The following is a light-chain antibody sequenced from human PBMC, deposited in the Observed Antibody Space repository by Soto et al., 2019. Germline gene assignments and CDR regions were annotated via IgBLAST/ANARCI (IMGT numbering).Light chain of an antibody. Sequence: DIQMTQSPSSLSASVGDRVTITCRASQSIDTFLNWYQQKPGKAPNLLIYAASSLQSGVPSRFSGSGSGTHFTLTISSLQSEDFAVYYCKQYNTWPPFTFGQGTRLEIK. J-gene: IGKJ5*01. CDR1: QSIDTF. CDR2: AAS. V-gene: IGKV1-39*01. CDR3: KQYNTWPPFT.